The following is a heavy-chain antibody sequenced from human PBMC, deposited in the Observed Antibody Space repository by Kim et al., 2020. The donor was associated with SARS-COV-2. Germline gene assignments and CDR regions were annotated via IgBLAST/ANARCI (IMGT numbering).Heavy chain of an antibody. CDR3: ARPIKELSWFRLGYFDY. D-gene: IGHD3-16*02. Sequence: GGSLRLSCAASGFTFSSYWMSWVRQAPGKGLEWVANIKQDGSEKYYVDSVKGRFTISRDNAKNSLYLQMNSLRAEDTAVYCCARPIKELSWFRLGYFDYWSQGTLVTVSS. CDR1: GFTFSSYW. J-gene: IGHJ4*02. V-gene: IGHV3-7*01. CDR2: IKQDGSEK.